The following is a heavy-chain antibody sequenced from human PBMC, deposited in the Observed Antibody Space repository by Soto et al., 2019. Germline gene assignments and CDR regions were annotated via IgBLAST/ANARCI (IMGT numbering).Heavy chain of an antibody. CDR1: GFTFSSYG. CDR2: ISYDGSNK. CDR3: AKAPSGGYAYYYYYGMDV. D-gene: IGHD5-12*01. V-gene: IGHV3-30*18. J-gene: IGHJ6*01. Sequence: GGSLRLSCAASGFTFSSYGMHWVRQAPGKGLEWVAVISYDGSNKYYADSVKGRFTISRDNSKNTMYLQMNSLRAEDKAVYYCAKAPSGGYAYYYYYGMDVWGQGTTVTVSS.